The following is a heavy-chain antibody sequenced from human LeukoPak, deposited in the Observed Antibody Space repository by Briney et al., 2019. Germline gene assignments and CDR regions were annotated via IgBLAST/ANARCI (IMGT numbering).Heavy chain of an antibody. CDR1: GGSFSGYY. CDR3: ARGRYYDSSGYYAY. D-gene: IGHD3-22*01. Sequence: SETLSLTCAVYGGSFSGYYWSWLRQPPGKGLEWIGEINHSGSTNYNPSLKSRVTISVDTSKNQFSLKLSSVTAADTAVYYCARGRYYDSSGYYAYWGQGTLVTVSS. CDR2: INHSGST. J-gene: IGHJ4*02. V-gene: IGHV4-34*01.